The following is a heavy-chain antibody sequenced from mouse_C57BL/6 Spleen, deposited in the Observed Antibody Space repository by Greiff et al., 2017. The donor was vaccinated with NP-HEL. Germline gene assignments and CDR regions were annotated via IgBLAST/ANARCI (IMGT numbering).Heavy chain of an antibody. CDR3: VRYYGSRGYFDV. V-gene: IGHV10-1*01. CDR2: IRSKSNNYAT. Sequence: VQLQQSGGGLVQPKGSLKLSCAASGFSFNTYAMNWVRQAPGKGLEWVARIRSKSNNYATYYADSVKDRFTISRDDSESMLYLQMNNLKTEDTAMYYCVRYYGSRGYFDVWGTGTTVTVSS. CDR1: GFSFNTYA. J-gene: IGHJ1*03. D-gene: IGHD1-1*01.